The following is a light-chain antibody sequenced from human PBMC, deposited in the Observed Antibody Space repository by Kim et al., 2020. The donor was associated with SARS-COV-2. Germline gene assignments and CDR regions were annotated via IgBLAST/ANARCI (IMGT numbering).Light chain of an antibody. CDR3: QQYISYPRT. CDR2: LAS. J-gene: IGKJ1*01. Sequence: ASVGDRVTITCRAKQAISNYLAWFQQKPGKAPKSLIYLASNLQGGVSSRFGGSGSGTDFTLTISSLQPEDFGTYYCQQYISYPRTFGQGTKVDIK. CDR1: QAISNY. V-gene: IGKV1-16*01.